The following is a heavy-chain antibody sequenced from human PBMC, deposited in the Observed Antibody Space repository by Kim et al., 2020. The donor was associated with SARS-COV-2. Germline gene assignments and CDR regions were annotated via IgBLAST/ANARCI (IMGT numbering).Heavy chain of an antibody. J-gene: IGHJ4*02. CDR2: INSNTGDP. Sequence: ASVKVSCKASGYSFRSYVMNWVRQAPGQGLEWMGWINSNTGDPAYAQGFRGRFVFSLDTSVSTAYLQISSLKAEDTAMYYCARDILPLGTHAPGFDYWGQGTLVTVSS. D-gene: IGHD2-15*01. CDR1: GYSFRSYV. CDR3: ARDILPLGTHAPGFDY. V-gene: IGHV7-4-1*02.